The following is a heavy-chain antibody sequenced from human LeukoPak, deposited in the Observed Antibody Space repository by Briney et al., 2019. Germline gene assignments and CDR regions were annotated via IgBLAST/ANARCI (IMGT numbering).Heavy chain of an antibody. CDR3: ARVRCSSTSCYTRYYYGMDV. J-gene: IGHJ6*02. CDR2: ISSSSSYI. V-gene: IGHV3-21*01. D-gene: IGHD2-2*02. CDR1: GFTFSSYS. Sequence: GGSLRLSCAASGFTFSSYSMNWVRQAPGKGLEWVSSISSSSSYIYYADSVKGRFTISRDNAKNSLYLQMNSLRAEDTAVYYCARVRCSSTSCYTRYYYGMDVWGQGTTVTVFS.